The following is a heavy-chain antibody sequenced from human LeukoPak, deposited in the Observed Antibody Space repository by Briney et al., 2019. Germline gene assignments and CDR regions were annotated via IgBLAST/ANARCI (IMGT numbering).Heavy chain of an antibody. CDR3: ARDFTVTTPDYYYYGMDV. V-gene: IGHV1-18*01. CDR2: ISAYNGNT. CDR1: GYTFTSYG. J-gene: IGHJ6*02. Sequence: GASVKVSCKASGYTFTSYGISWVRQAPGQGLEWMGWISAYNGNTNYAQKLQGRVTMTTDTSTSTAYMELRSLRSDDTAVYYCARDFTVTTPDYYYYGMDVWGQGTTVTVSS. D-gene: IGHD4-17*01.